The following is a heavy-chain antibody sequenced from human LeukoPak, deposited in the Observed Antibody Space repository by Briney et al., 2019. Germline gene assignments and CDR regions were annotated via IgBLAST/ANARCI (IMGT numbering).Heavy chain of an antibody. V-gene: IGHV3-7*01. CDR1: GLTFTDFW. D-gene: IGHD2-2*01. CDR2: IKPDGNEK. CDR3: SGRDSSRSPRAY. Sequence: GGSLRLSCAASGLTFTDFWMNWVRLAPGRGREWLANIKPDGNEKYYVDSVKGRFAISRDNAKNEVYLEMNSLRAEDTGVYYCSGRDSSRSPRAYWGQGTLVSVSS. J-gene: IGHJ4*02.